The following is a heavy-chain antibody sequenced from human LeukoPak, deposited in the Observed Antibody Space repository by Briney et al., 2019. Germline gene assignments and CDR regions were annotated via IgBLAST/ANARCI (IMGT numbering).Heavy chain of an antibody. J-gene: IGHJ6*04. Sequence: GWSLRLSCAASGFTFSSYEMNWVRQAPGKGLEWVSYISSSGSTIYYADSVKGRFTISRDNAKNSLYLQMNSLRAEDTAVYYCAELGITMIGGVWGKGTTVPISS. D-gene: IGHD3-10*02. CDR1: GFTFSSYE. V-gene: IGHV3-48*03. CDR3: AELGITMIGGV. CDR2: ISSSGSTI.